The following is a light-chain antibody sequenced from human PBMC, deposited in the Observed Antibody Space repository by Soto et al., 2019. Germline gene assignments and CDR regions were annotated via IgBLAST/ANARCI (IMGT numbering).Light chain of an antibody. J-gene: IGKJ4*01. CDR1: QRIINY. V-gene: IGKV3-11*01. CDR3: QQRNSWPLT. CDR2: DAS. Sequence: EIVLAQSPATLSLFPGERATLSCRANQRIINYLAWYQQRPGQAPRLLIYDASSRAPGIPARFSGSGSGTDFTLTISSLEPEDVAIYYCQQRNSWPLTFGGGTKVEIK.